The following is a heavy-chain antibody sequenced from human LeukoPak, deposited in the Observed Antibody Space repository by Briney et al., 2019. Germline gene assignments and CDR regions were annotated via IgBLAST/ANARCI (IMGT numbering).Heavy chain of an antibody. Sequence: SETLSLTCTVSGGSISSYYWSWIRQPPGKGLEWIGYIYYSGSTNYNPSLKSRVTISVDTSKNQFSLKLSSVTAADTAVYYRARAYDFWSPGWFDPWGQGTLVTVSS. J-gene: IGHJ5*02. CDR1: GGSISSYY. D-gene: IGHD3-3*01. CDR2: IYYSGST. CDR3: ARAYDFWSPGWFDP. V-gene: IGHV4-59*01.